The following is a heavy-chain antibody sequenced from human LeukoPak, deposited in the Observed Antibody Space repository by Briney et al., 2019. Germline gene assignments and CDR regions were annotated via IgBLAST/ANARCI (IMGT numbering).Heavy chain of an antibody. V-gene: IGHV3-23*01. Sequence: GGSLRLSCAASGFTFSSYAMSWVRQAPGKGLEWVSAISGGGDSTYYADSVKGRFTISRDNSKNTLYLQMNSLRAEDTAVYYCARGGIVVALDPWGQGTLVTVSS. J-gene: IGHJ5*02. CDR2: ISGGGDST. CDR1: GFTFSSYA. CDR3: ARGGIVVALDP. D-gene: IGHD2-2*01.